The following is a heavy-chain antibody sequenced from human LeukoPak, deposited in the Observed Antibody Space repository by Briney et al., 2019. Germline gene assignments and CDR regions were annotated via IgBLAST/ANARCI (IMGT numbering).Heavy chain of an antibody. Sequence: GDSLRLSCVASGFTFSYFPMTWVRQAPGKGLEWVSSIGTSDDTYYADSVKGRFTISRDTSKNTLYLQMHSLGAEDTAVSYCAKSRIVDRRGYFDYWGQGTLVTVSS. CDR2: IGTSDDT. J-gene: IGHJ4*02. V-gene: IGHV3-23*01. CDR3: AKSRIVDRRGYFDY. CDR1: GFTFSYFP. D-gene: IGHD2-21*01.